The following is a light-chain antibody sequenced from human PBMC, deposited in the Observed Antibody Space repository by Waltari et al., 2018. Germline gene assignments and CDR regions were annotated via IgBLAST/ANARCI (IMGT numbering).Light chain of an antibody. Sequence: SYELTQPPSVSVSPGQTASITCSGDNLGNKYSSWYQQMPGQSPVVVSYQDTKRPSGIPERFSGSNSGNTATLTISGTQAMDEADYYCQAWDTNTGVVFGGGTKLTVL. CDR1: NLGNKY. J-gene: IGLJ2*01. V-gene: IGLV3-1*01. CDR3: QAWDTNTGVV. CDR2: QDT.